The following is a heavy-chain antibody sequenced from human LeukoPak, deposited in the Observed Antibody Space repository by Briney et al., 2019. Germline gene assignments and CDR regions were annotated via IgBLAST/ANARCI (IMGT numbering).Heavy chain of an antibody. CDR1: GFTFSSYA. D-gene: IGHD3-10*01. CDR3: APRSPNYYGSGSYNGIDV. J-gene: IGHJ6*02. CDR2: ISGSGGST. V-gene: IGHV3-23*01. Sequence: GGSLRLSCAASGFTFSSYAMSWVRQAPGKGLEWVSAISGSGGSTYYADSVKGRFTISRDNSKNTLYLQMNSLRAEDTAVYYCAPRSPNYYGSGSYNGIDVWGQGTTVTVSS.